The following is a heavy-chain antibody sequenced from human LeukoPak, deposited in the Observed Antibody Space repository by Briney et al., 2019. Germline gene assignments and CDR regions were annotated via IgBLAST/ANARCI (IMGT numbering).Heavy chain of an antibody. Sequence: ASVKVSCKASGYTFTGYYMHWVRQAPGQGLEWMGWINPNSGGTNYAQKFQGRVTMTRGTSISTAYMELSRLRSDDTAVYYCARELNYYDSSGYYGWYLDYWGQGTLVTVSS. CDR1: GYTFTGYY. D-gene: IGHD3-22*01. CDR2: INPNSGGT. J-gene: IGHJ4*02. CDR3: ARELNYYDSSGYYGWYLDY. V-gene: IGHV1-2*02.